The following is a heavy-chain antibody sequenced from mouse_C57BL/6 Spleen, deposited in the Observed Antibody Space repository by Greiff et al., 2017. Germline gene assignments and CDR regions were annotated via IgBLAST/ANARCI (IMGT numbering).Heavy chain of an antibody. Sequence: EVKLQESGPELVKPGASVKISCKASGYSFTDYNMNWVKQSNGKSLEWIGVINPNYGTTSYNQKFKGKDTLTVDQSSSTAYMQLNSLTSEDSAVYYCARPYYYGSSYRNAMDYWGQGTSVTVSS. J-gene: IGHJ4*01. V-gene: IGHV1-39*01. CDR3: ARPYYYGSSYRNAMDY. D-gene: IGHD1-1*01. CDR1: GYSFTDYN. CDR2: INPNYGTT.